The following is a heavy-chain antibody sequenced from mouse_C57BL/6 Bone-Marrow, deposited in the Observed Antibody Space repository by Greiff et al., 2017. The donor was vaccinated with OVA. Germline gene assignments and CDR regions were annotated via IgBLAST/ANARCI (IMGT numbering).Heavy chain of an antibody. CDR3: AREGSKGAWFAY. J-gene: IGHJ3*01. V-gene: IGHV1-81*01. D-gene: IGHD2-5*01. CDR2: IYPRSGNT. CDR1: GYTFTSYG. Sequence: VQLQQSGAELARPGASVKLSCKASGYTFTSYGISWVKQRTGQGLEWIGEIYPRSGNTYYNDKFKGKATLTADKSSSTAYMELRSLTSEDSAVYFCAREGSKGAWFAYWGQGTLVTVSA.